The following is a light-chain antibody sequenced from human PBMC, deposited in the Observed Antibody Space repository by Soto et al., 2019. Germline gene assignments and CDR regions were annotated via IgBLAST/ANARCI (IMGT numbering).Light chain of an antibody. Sequence: EIVLTHSPATLSLSPCERATLSFSAGQSVSSYIAWYQQKPGQAPRFLIYDASNRATGIPARFSGSGSGTDFTLTISSLEPEDFAVYYCQQRSTWPQITFGQGTRLEIK. V-gene: IGKV3-11*01. CDR3: QQRSTWPQIT. J-gene: IGKJ5*01. CDR2: DAS. CDR1: QSVSSY.